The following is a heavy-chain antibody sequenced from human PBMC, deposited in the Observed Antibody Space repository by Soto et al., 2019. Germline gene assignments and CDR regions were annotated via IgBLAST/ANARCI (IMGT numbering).Heavy chain of an antibody. CDR3: ATPQGCSSTSCWTVRGVTSYYYYYGMDV. Sequence: PGGSLRLSCAASGFTFSSYAMSWVRQAPGKGLEWVSAISGSGGSTYYADSVKGRFTISRDNSKNTLYLQMNSLRAEDTAVYYCATPQGCSSTSCWTVRGVTSYYYYYGMDVWGQGTTVTV. CDR2: ISGSGGST. V-gene: IGHV3-23*01. J-gene: IGHJ6*02. CDR1: GFTFSSYA. D-gene: IGHD2-2*01.